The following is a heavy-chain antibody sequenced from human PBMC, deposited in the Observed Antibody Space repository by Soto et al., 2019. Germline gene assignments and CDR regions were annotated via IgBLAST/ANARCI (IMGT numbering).Heavy chain of an antibody. CDR2: IIPIFGTA. CDR3: ARDWDGITMVRGEGVYYYGMDV. Sequence: QVQLVQSGAEVKKPGSSVKVSCKASGGTFSSYAISWVRQAPGQGLEWMGGIIPIFGTANYAQKFQGRVTITADESTRTAYMELSSLRSEDTAVYYCARDWDGITMVRGEGVYYYGMDVWGQGTTVTVSS. V-gene: IGHV1-69*12. CDR1: GGTFSSYA. J-gene: IGHJ6*02. D-gene: IGHD3-10*01.